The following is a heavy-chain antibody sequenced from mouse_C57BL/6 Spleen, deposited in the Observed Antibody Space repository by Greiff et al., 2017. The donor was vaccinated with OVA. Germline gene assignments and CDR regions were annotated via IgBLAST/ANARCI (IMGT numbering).Heavy chain of an antibody. CDR3: ARFSNYYGSSPDY. CDR2: IYPRDGST. V-gene: IGHV1-78*01. D-gene: IGHD1-1*01. CDR1: GYTFTDHT. J-gene: IGHJ2*01. Sequence: VQLQESDAELVKPGASVKISCKVSGYTFTDHTIHWMKQRPEQGLEWIGYIYPRDGSTKYNEKFKGKATLTADKSSSTAYMQLNSLTSEDSAVYFCARFSNYYGSSPDYWGQGTTLTVSS.